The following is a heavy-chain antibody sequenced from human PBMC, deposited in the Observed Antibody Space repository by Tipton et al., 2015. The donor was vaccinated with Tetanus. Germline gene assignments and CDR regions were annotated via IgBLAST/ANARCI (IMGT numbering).Heavy chain of an antibody. Sequence: QVQLVQSGAEVKKPGASVKVSCEASGYTFTDYGVSWVRQAPGQGLEWMGWMSPNSGNTGYAQNFQGRVTMTRNTSIGTAYMELSSLRSEDTAVYYCAAPLFRSAAGKAYWGQGTLLTVSS. D-gene: IGHD6-13*01. CDR2: MSPNSGNT. J-gene: IGHJ4*02. V-gene: IGHV1-8*02. CDR1: GYTFTDYG. CDR3: AAPLFRSAAGKAY.